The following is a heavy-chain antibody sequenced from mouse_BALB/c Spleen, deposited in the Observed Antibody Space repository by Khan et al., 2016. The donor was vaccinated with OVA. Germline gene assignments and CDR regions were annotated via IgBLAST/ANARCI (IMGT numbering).Heavy chain of an antibody. D-gene: IGHD1-2*01. CDR3: ARTARIKY. J-gene: IGHJ2*01. Sequence: EVQLQESGPGLVQPSQSLSLTCTVTCYSITSGYGWNWIRQFPGNKLEWMGYISYSGSTNYNPSLKSRISITRDTSKNQFFLQLNSVTTEDTATYYCARTARIKYWGQGTTLTVSS. CDR2: ISYSGST. V-gene: IGHV3-2*02. CDR1: CYSITSGYG.